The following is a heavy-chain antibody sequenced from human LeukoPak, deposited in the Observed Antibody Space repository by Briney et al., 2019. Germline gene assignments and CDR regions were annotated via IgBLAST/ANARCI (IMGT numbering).Heavy chain of an antibody. CDR2: TYYRSKWYN. Sequence: SQTLSLTCAIPGDSVSSNSAAWNWIRQSPSRGLEWLGRTYYRSKWYNDYAVSVKSRITINPDTSKNQFCLQLNSVTPEDTAVYYCARELESRLYCSSTSCYPVSFDYWGQGTLVTVSS. D-gene: IGHD2-2*01. V-gene: IGHV6-1*01. CDR1: GDSVSSNSAA. CDR3: ARELESRLYCSSTSCYPVSFDY. J-gene: IGHJ4*02.